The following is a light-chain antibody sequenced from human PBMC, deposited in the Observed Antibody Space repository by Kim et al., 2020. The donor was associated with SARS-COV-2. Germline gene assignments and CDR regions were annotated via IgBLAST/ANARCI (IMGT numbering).Light chain of an antibody. V-gene: IGLV1-44*01. Sequence: QSVLTQPPSASGTPGQRVTISCSGSSSNIGSNNVNWYQQFPGKAPKLLIHSNNQRPSGVPDQFSGSKSGTSASLAISGLQPEDEADYYCAAWDDRLNGWLFGGGTKVTVL. CDR3: AAWDDRLNGWL. CDR1: SSNIGSNN. J-gene: IGLJ3*02. CDR2: SNN.